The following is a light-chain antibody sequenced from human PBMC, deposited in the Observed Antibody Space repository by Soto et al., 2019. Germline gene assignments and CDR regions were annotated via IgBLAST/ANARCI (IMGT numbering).Light chain of an antibody. CDR3: SSYAGSNREV. CDR1: SSDVGGYNY. CDR2: EVS. J-gene: IGLJ1*01. Sequence: QSVLTQPPSASGSPGQSVTISCTGTSSDVGGYNYVSWYQQHPGEAPKLMIYEVSKRPSGVPDRFSGSKSGNTASLTVSGLQAEDEADYYCSSYAGSNREVFGTGTKVTVL. V-gene: IGLV2-8*01.